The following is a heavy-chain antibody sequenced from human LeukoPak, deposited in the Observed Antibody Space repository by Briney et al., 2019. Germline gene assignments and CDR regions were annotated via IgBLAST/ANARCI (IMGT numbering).Heavy chain of an antibody. CDR1: GVTFSRYD. V-gene: IGHV3-23*01. CDR2: ISGSGGST. J-gene: IGHJ4*02. CDR3: AKDRVSRGVIISPDLDY. Sequence: GGALRLSCAASGVTFSRYDMSWVRQAPGKGLDWVSAISGSGGSTYYADSVKGRFTISRDNSKNTLYLQMNSLRAEDMAVYYCAKDRVSRGVIISPDLDYWGQGTLVTVSS. D-gene: IGHD3-10*01.